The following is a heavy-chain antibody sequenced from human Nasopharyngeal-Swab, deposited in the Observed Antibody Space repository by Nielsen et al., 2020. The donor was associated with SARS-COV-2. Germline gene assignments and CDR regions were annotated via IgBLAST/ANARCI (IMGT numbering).Heavy chain of an antibody. CDR1: GFTFSDYY. V-gene: IGHV3-30*03. CDR2: ISDDGSNK. J-gene: IGHJ6*02. D-gene: IGHD4-17*01. Sequence: GESLKISCVASGFTFSDYYMAWIRQAPGKGLEWVAVISDDGSNKYYADSVKGRFTISRDNSKNTLYLQMNSLRAEDTAVYYCARELTVYYGMDVWGQGTTVTVSS. CDR3: ARELTVYYGMDV.